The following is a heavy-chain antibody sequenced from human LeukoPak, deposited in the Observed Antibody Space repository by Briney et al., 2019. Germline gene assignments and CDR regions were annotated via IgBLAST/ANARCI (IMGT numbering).Heavy chain of an antibody. CDR3: ARDSLYYYDSSGYYSPHFDY. V-gene: IGHV1-2*02. D-gene: IGHD3-22*01. CDR2: INPNSGGT. CDR1: GYTFTGYY. Sequence: AASVKVSCKASGYTFTGYYMHCVRQAPGQGLEWMGWINPNSGGTNYAQKFQGRVTMTRDTSISTAYMELSRLRSDDTAVYYCARDSLYYYDSSGYYSPHFDYWGQGTLVTVSS. J-gene: IGHJ4*02.